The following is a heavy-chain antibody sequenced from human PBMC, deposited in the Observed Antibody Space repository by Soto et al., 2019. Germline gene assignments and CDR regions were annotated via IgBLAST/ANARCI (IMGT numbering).Heavy chain of an antibody. J-gene: IGHJ3*02. CDR1: GVRLSPCW. CDR3: ASNNTSRPAAFQI. V-gene: IGHV3-7*01. Sequence: GEAFRHSNAASGVRLSPCWMIVGRQAPGKGLEWLANIKQDANEMYYVDSVKGRFTISGDSAKNSLFLIMDSLRVEDTAVYYCASNNTSRPAAFQIRGQGTMVSVSS. D-gene: IGHD1-20*01. CDR2: IKQDANEM.